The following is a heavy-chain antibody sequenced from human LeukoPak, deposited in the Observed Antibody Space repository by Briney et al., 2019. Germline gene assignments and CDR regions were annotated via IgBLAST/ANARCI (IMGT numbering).Heavy chain of an antibody. CDR2: INPNSGGT. D-gene: IGHD2-21*01. CDR1: GYTFTGYY. J-gene: IGHJ5*02. V-gene: IGHV1-2*02. Sequence: ASVKVSCKASGYTFTGYYMHWVRQAPGQGLEWMGWINPNSGGTNYAQKFQGRVTMTRDTSISTAYMELSRLRSDDTGVYYCARDVAYCGCDCYNWFDPWGQGTLVTVSS. CDR3: ARDVAYCGCDCYNWFDP.